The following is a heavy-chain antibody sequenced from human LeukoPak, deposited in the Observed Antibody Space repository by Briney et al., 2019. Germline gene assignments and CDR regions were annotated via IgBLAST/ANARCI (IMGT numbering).Heavy chain of an antibody. CDR3: ARGEAAAGPLRIDY. CDR2: INPNSGGT. D-gene: IGHD6-13*01. V-gene: IGHV1-2*02. Sequence: ASVKVSCKASGYTFTVYYMHWVRQAPGQGLEWMGWINPNSGGTNYAQKFQGRVTMTRDTSISTAYMELSRLRSDDTAVYYCARGEAAAGPLRIDYWGQGTLVTVSS. CDR1: GYTFTVYY. J-gene: IGHJ4*02.